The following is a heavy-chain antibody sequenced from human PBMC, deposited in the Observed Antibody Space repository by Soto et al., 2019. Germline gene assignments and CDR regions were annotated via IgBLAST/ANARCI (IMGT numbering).Heavy chain of an antibody. J-gene: IGHJ4*02. CDR2: IYYSGST. D-gene: IGHD5-18*01. CDR3: ARDYSRGYSYGTFDY. V-gene: IGHV4-31*03. Sequence: QVQLQESGPGLVKPSQTLSLTCTVSGGSISSGGYYWSWIRQHPGKGLEWIGYIYYSGSTYYNPSLKSRVTLSVDTSKNQFSLKLSSVTAADTAVYYCARDYSRGYSYGTFDYWGQGTLVTVSS. CDR1: GGSISSGGYY.